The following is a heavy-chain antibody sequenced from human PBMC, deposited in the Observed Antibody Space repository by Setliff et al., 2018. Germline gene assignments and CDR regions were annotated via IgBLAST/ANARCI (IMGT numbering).Heavy chain of an antibody. CDR2: AHQSGTT. CDR3: RLWSHSCHNDY. V-gene: IGHV4-38-2*01. J-gene: IGHJ4*02. D-gene: IGHD3-16*02. CDR1: DYSITNNYY. Sequence: SETLSLTCAVSDYSITNNYYWGWIRQAPGKGLEWIGTAHQSGTTFYNPSLKGRVTMSVDTSKNQFSLKLTSVTAADTAVYYCRLWSHSCHNDYWGQGTLVTVSS.